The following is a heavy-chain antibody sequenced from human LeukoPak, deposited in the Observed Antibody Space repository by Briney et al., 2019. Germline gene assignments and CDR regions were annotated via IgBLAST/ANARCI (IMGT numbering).Heavy chain of an antibody. J-gene: IGHJ4*02. CDR1: GGSISSSSYY. CDR2: IYYSGST. D-gene: IGHD3-22*01. V-gene: IGHV4-39*01. CDR3: ARWGDSSGHYEGIPDPSFDY. Sequence: PSETLSLTCTVSGGSISSSSYYWGWIRQPPGKGLEWIGSIYYSGSTYYNPSLKSRVTISVDTSKNQFSLKLSSVTAADTAVYYCARWGDSSGHYEGIPDPSFDYWGQGTLVTVSS.